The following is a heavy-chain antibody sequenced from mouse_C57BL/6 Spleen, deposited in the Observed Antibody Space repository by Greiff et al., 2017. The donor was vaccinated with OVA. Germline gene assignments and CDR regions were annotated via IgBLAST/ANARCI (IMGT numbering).Heavy chain of an antibody. J-gene: IGHJ1*03. CDR1: CYPFTSYW. V-gene: IGHV1-72*01. CDR2: IDPNSGGT. D-gene: IGHD1-1*01. Sequence: QVQLQQPGAELVTPGASVQLSCKASCYPFTSYWMHWVKQRPGRGLEWIGRIDPNSGGTKYNEKFKSKATLTVDKPSSTAYMQLSSLTSEDSAVYYCARSLITTGVGRGYFDVWGTGTTVTVSS. CDR3: ARSLITTGVGRGYFDV.